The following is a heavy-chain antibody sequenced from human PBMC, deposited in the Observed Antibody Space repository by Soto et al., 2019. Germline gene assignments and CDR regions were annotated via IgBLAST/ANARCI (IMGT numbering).Heavy chain of an antibody. CDR2: IYYSGST. V-gene: IGHV4-39*01. CDR3: ARHSGPYASSWFDA. Sequence: XTLSLACTVSGGSVSSSSYYWGWSREPPGKGLEWIGSIYYSGSTYYNPSLKSRVTISINTSKNQMSLELTSLTAADTAVYYCARHSGPYASSWFDAWGQGTLVTVSS. CDR1: GGSVSSSSYY. J-gene: IGHJ5*02. D-gene: IGHD2-2*01.